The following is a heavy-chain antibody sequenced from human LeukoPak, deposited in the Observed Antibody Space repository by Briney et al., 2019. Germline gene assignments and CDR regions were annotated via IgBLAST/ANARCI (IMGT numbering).Heavy chain of an antibody. V-gene: IGHV1-8*01. J-gene: IGHJ4*02. CDR1: GYTFTNYD. CDR2: MNSNSGNT. CDR3: ARGRGGTVVRGYLDY. Sequence: ASVKVSCKASGYTFTNYDIMWVRQATGQGPEWMGWMNSNSGNTGSAQKVQGRVTMTRDTSINTAYMELHSLTSEDTAVYYCARGRGGTVVRGYLDYWGQETLVTVSS. D-gene: IGHD3-10*01.